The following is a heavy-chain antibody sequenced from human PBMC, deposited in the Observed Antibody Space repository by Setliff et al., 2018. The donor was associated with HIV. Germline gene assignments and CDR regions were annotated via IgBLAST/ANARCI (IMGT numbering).Heavy chain of an antibody. CDR3: ARHLYGGYTGGFDY. J-gene: IGHJ4*02. Sequence: SETLSLTCTVSGGSISSSSYYWDWIRQPPGKGLEWIGSIYYSGSTYYNPSLKSRVTISVDTSKNQFSLKLSSVTAADTAVYYCARHLYGGYTGGFDYWGQGTLVTVSS. V-gene: IGHV4-39*01. CDR1: GGSISSSSYY. CDR2: IYYSGST. D-gene: IGHD5-12*01.